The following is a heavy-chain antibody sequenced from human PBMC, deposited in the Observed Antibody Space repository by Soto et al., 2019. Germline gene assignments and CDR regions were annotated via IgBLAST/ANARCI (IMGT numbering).Heavy chain of an antibody. CDR1: GGSITCAYY. CDR3: ARVRDSFGLDV. J-gene: IGHJ6*02. V-gene: IGHV4-31*03. Sequence: PSETRSRTCTLSGGSITCAYYWNWIRQHPGKGLEWIGSIHYRGSTYYNPSLNTRITISLDRSNNQCSLNLSSVTAADTAVYYCARVRDSFGLDVWGQGTTVTVSS. CDR2: IHYRGST. D-gene: IGHD2-15*01.